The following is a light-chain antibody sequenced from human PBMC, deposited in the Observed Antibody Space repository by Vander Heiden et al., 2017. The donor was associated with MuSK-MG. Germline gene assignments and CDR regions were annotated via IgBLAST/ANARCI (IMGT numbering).Light chain of an antibody. J-gene: IGKJ5*01. CDR3: QQLHTYPIT. CDR1: QGISTY. Sequence: DIQLTQSPSFLSASVGDRVTITCRASQGISTYLAWYQQKPGKAPKLLIYAASTLQSGVPSRFSGSGSGTEFTLTISSLQPEDFATFYCQQLHTYPITFSRGTRLEIK. V-gene: IGKV1-9*01. CDR2: AAS.